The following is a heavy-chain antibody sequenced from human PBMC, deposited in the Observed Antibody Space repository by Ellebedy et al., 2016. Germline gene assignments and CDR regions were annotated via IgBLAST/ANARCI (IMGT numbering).Heavy chain of an antibody. Sequence: SETLSLTCTVSGGSISSYYWSWIRQPPGKGLEWIGYIYYSGSTNSNPSLKSRVTISVDTSKNQFSLKLSSVTAADTAVYYCARQTGDSSGYYFLDYWGQGTLVTVSS. CDR2: IYYSGST. CDR3: ARQTGDSSGYYFLDY. CDR1: GGSISSYY. J-gene: IGHJ4*02. V-gene: IGHV4-59*08. D-gene: IGHD3-22*01.